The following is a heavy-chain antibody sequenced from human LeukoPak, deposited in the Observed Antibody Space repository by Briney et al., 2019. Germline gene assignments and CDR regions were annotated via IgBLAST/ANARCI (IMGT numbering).Heavy chain of an antibody. V-gene: IGHV4-59*01. Sequence: KSSETLSLTCTVSGGSMSSYYRSWVRQPPGKGLEWIGYVYYTGSTDYNPSLKSRVTISVDTSKNQFSLKLTSVTAADTAVYYCARVFWSGYYTDYYYYMDVWGKGTTVTVSS. CDR3: ARVFWSGYYTDYYYYMDV. J-gene: IGHJ6*03. CDR1: GGSMSSYY. D-gene: IGHD3-3*01. CDR2: VYYTGST.